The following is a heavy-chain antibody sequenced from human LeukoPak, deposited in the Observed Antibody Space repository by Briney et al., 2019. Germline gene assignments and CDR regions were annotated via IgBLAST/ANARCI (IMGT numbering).Heavy chain of an antibody. CDR3: ARAARGSGSYYNRYYGMDV. Sequence: GSSVKVSCKASGGTFRSYAISWVRQAPGQGLEWMGGLIPIFGTANYAQKFQGRVTITADESTSTAYMELSSLRSEDTAVYYCARAARGSGSYYNRYYGMDVWGQGTTVTVSS. V-gene: IGHV1-69*01. J-gene: IGHJ6*02. CDR1: GGTFRSYA. CDR2: LIPIFGTA. D-gene: IGHD3-10*01.